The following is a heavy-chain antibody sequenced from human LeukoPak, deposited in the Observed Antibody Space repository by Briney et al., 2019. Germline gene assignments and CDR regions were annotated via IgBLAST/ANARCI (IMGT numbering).Heavy chain of an antibody. D-gene: IGHD5-24*01. CDR3: AKNPRRDGSPGSD. Sequence: GGSLRLSCAASRFTFSSYAMSWVRQAPGKGLEWVSGISGSGGTTNYADSVKGRFTISRDNSKNTLYVQMNSLRAEDTAVYYCAKNPRRDGSPGSDWGQGTLVTVSS. V-gene: IGHV3-23*01. J-gene: IGHJ4*02. CDR1: RFTFSSYA. CDR2: ISGSGGTT.